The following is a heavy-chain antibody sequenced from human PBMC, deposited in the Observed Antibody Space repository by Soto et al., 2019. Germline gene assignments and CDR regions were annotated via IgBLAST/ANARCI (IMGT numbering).Heavy chain of an antibody. V-gene: IGHV4-39*01. CDR3: SRIAVSGPRTGFDY. D-gene: IGHD6-19*01. CDR2: VSHIGST. CDR1: GGSISNSSYL. Sequence: SETLSLTRSVSGGSISNSSYLWGWVRQPPGKGLQWIGSVSHIGSTNYNPSLKSRLTISVGTSKTQSSLRPDSVTAADTAVYYCSRIAVSGPRTGFDYWGQGILVTVS. J-gene: IGHJ4*02.